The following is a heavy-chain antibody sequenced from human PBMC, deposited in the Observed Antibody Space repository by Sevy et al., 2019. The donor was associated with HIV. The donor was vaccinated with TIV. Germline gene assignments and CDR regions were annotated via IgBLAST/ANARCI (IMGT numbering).Heavy chain of an antibody. CDR2: ISGRGGIT. CDR3: ATEGNSDFDAPFAL. J-gene: IGHJ4*02. Sequence: GGSLRLSCAASEFTFSTYAMDWVRQAPGKGLEWVSSISGRGGITYYAESFRGRFTISRDKSKNTVYLQMNNLRAEDTAVYYCATEGNSDFDAPFALWGQGTLVTVSS. D-gene: IGHD5-12*01. V-gene: IGHV3-23*01. CDR1: EFTFSTYA.